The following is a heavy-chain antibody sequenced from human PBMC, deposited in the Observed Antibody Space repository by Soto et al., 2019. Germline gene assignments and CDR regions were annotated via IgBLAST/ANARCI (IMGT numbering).Heavy chain of an antibody. CDR2: IYYSGST. J-gene: IGHJ6*03. CDR1: GGSISSYY. D-gene: IGHD1-20*01. CDR3: ARGILTFNYYYMDV. Sequence: SETLSLTCTVSGGSISSYYWSWIRQPPGKGLEWIGYIYYSGSTNYNPSLKSRVTISVDTSKNQFSLKLSSVTAADTAEYCCARGILTFNYYYMDVWGKGTTVTVSS. V-gene: IGHV4-59*01.